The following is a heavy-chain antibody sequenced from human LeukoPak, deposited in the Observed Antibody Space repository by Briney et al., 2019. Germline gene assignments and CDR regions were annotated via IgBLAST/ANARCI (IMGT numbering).Heavy chain of an antibody. V-gene: IGHV4-31*03. J-gene: IGHJ4*02. CDR1: DGSISSRAYY. CDR2: IYYSGRT. CDR3: ARFQSSGYYYFDS. Sequence: SETLSLTCTVSDGSISSRAYYWTWISRHPGKGLEWIAYIYYSGRTFYNPSLKSRLTITVDTSKNQFSLKLSSVTAADTAMYYCARFQSSGYYYFDSWGQGTLVTVSS. D-gene: IGHD3-22*01.